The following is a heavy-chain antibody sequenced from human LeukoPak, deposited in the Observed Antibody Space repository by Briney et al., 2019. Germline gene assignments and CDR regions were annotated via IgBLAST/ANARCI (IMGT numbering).Heavy chain of an antibody. Sequence: SETLSLTCTVSGGSISSYYWSWIRQPPGKGLEWIGYIYYSGSTNYNPSLKSRVTISVDTSKNQFSLKLSSVTAADTAVYYCARGGGRVYDSSGYDYNWFDPWGQGTLVTVSS. CDR1: GGSISSYY. CDR2: IYYSGST. D-gene: IGHD3-22*01. V-gene: IGHV4-59*01. CDR3: ARGGGRVYDSSGYDYNWFDP. J-gene: IGHJ5*02.